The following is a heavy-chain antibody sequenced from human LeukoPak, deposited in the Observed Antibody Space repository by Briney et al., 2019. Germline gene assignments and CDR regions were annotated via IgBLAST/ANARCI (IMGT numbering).Heavy chain of an antibody. J-gene: IGHJ4*02. CDR1: GFTFNNYA. V-gene: IGHV3-23*01. CDR2: LSGSGGST. CDR3: AKDQHSSGWYVADY. D-gene: IGHD6-19*01. Sequence: GGSLRLSCAASGFTFNNYAMSWVRQAPGKGLEWVSALSGSGGSTYYADTVRGRFTISRDNSKNTLSLEMNSLRAEDTAVYYCAKDQHSSGWYVADYWGQGTLVTVSS.